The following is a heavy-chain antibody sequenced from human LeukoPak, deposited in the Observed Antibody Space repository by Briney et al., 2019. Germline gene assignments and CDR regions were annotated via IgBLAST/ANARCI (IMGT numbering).Heavy chain of an antibody. CDR3: PRDHNFYDSGRGFDP. CDR2: VSGSGGSI. Sequence: PGGSLRLSCAASGFTFSNYVMSWVRQAPGKGLEWVSGVSGSGGSIDYADSVKGRFTISRDNAKNSLYLQMNSLTAEDTAIYYCPRDHNFYDSGRGFDPWGQGTLVTVSS. D-gene: IGHD3-10*01. V-gene: IGHV3-23*01. J-gene: IGHJ5*02. CDR1: GFTFSNYV.